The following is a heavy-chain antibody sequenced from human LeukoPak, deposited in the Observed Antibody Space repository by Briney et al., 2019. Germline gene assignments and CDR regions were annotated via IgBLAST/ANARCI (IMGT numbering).Heavy chain of an antibody. Sequence: SETLSLTCTVSGGSISSYYWSWIRQPAGKGLEWIGRIYTSGSTNYNPSLKGRVTMSVDTSKNQFSLKLSSVTAADTAVYYCARGGTTVTTRWFDPWGQGTLVTVSS. J-gene: IGHJ5*02. CDR3: ARGGTTVTTRWFDP. CDR2: IYTSGST. D-gene: IGHD4-17*01. CDR1: GGSISSYY. V-gene: IGHV4-4*07.